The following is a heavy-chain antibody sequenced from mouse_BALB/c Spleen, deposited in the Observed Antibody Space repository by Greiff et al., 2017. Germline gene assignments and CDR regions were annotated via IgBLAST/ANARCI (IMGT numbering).Heavy chain of an antibody. Sequence: EVQGVESGPELEKPGASVKISCKASGYSFTGYNMNWVKQSNGKSLEWIGNIDPYYGGTSYNQKFKGKATLTVDKSSSTAYMQLKSLTSEDSAVYYCAKGGTGTVYYAMDYWGQGTSVTVSS. CDR1: GYSFTGYN. J-gene: IGHJ4*01. CDR2: IDPYYGGT. D-gene: IGHD4-1*01. V-gene: IGHV1-39*01. CDR3: AKGGTGTVYYAMDY.